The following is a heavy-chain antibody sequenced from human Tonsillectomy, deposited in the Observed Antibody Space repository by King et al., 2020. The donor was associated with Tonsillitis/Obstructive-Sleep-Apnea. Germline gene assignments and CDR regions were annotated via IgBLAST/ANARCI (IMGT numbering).Heavy chain of an antibody. V-gene: IGHV2-70*11. Sequence: VTLQESGPALVKPTQTLTLTCTFSGFSLSTSGMCVSWIRQPPGKALEWLARIDWDDDKYYSTSLKTRLTISKDTSKNQVVLTMTNMDPVDTATYFCARMTYGYYHFDYWGQGTLVTVSS. J-gene: IGHJ4*02. D-gene: IGHD4-17*01. CDR3: ARMTYGYYHFDY. CDR1: GFSLSTSGMC. CDR2: IDWDDDK.